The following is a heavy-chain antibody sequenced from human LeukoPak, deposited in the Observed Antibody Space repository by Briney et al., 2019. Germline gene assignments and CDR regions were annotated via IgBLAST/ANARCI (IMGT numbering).Heavy chain of an antibody. J-gene: IGHJ2*01. Sequence: GGSLRLSCAASGFTFSSYWMHWVRQAPGKGLVWVSVSSGSGYGTSYADSVKGRFTISRDNSKNTLYLQMDSLRAEDTAVYYCAKSLYSGPKHWYFGLWGRGTLVTVSS. CDR1: GFTFSSYW. CDR2: SSGSGYGT. V-gene: IGHV3-23*01. D-gene: IGHD2-15*01. CDR3: AKSLYSGPKHWYFGL.